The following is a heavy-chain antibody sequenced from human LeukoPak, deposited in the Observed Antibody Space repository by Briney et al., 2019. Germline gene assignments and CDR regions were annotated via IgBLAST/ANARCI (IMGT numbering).Heavy chain of an antibody. CDR2: ISYDGSNK. CDR3: ARDRGGGHMDV. CDR1: GFTFSSYG. J-gene: IGHJ6*03. Sequence: GRSLRLSCAASGFTFSSYGMHWVRQAPGKGLEWVAVISYDGSNKYYADSVKGRFTISRDNSKNKLYLQMNSLRAEDTAVYYCARDRGGGHMDVWGKGTTVTISS. D-gene: IGHD2-15*01. V-gene: IGHV3-30*03.